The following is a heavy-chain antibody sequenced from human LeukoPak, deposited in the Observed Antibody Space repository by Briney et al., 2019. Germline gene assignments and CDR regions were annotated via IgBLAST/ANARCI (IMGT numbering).Heavy chain of an antibody. CDR1: GYTFTSYA. Sequence: ASVKVSCKASGYTFTSYAMHWVRQAPGQRLEWMGWINAGNGNTKYSQKFQGRVTITRDTFTSTAYLELRGLKSDDTAIYYCARGETGTSFDWFDPWDQGTLVTVSS. CDR3: ARGETGTSFDWFDP. V-gene: IGHV1-3*01. J-gene: IGHJ5*02. CDR2: INAGNGNT. D-gene: IGHD1-7*01.